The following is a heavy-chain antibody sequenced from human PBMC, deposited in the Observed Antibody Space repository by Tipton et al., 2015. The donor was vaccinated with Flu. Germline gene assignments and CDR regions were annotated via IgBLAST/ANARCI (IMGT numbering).Heavy chain of an antibody. J-gene: IGHJ5*02. Sequence: TLSLTCTVSGDSITTFYWGWIRQPPGKGLEWVGYFFYGETTKYSPSLKSRVTISIDTSKNHFSLNLNSVTAADTAVYYCAKGLGTHDFWNGSDLWGQGTPVTVSS. V-gene: IGHV4-59*01. CDR1: GDSITTFY. CDR2: FFYGETT. CDR3: AKGLGTHDFWNGSDL. D-gene: IGHD3-3*01.